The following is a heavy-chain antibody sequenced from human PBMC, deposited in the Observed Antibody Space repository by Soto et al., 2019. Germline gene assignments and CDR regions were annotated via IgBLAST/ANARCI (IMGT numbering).Heavy chain of an antibody. CDR1: GGSISSGGYY. Sequence: SETLSLTCTVSGGSISSGGYYWSWIRQHPGKGLEWIGYIYYSGSTYYNPSLKSRVTISADTSKNQFSLKLSSVTAADTAVYYCARVVPAAREYYFDYWGQGTLVTVSS. CDR2: IYYSGST. V-gene: IGHV4-31*03. J-gene: IGHJ4*02. CDR3: ARVVPAAREYYFDY. D-gene: IGHD2-2*01.